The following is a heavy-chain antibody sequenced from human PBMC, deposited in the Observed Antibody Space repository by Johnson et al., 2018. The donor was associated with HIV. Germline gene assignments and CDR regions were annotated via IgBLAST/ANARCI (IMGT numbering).Heavy chain of an antibody. V-gene: IGHV3-30-3*01. J-gene: IGHJ3*02. CDR3: AKGGSYSDEWAFDI. D-gene: IGHD1-26*01. CDR1: GFIFSTYG. Sequence: QVQLVESGGGVVQPGRSLRLSCAASGFIFSTYGMHWVRQAPGRGLEWVAIISYDGNNKDYADSVKGRFTISRDNSKNTLYLQMNSLRAEDTAVYYCAKGGSYSDEWAFDIWGQGTMVTISS. CDR2: ISYDGNNK.